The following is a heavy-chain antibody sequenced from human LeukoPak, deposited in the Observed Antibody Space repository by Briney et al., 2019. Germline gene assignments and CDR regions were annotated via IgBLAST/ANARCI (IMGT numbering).Heavy chain of an antibody. CDR1: GFTFSSHW. CDR2: INQDGSEK. V-gene: IGHV3-7*04. CDR3: ARAVYGYFDF. Sequence: GGSLRLSCAASGFTFSSHWMSWVRQAPGKGLEWVANINQDGSEKYYVDSVKGRFTISRDNAKNSQYLQMSSLRAEDTAVCYCARAVYGYFDFWGQGILLTVSS. D-gene: IGHD5-18*01. J-gene: IGHJ4*02.